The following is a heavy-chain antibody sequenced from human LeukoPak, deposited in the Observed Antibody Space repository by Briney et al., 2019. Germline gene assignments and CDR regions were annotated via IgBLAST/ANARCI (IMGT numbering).Heavy chain of an antibody. CDR1: GGSFGGYY. CDR3: ARNSAYSTSSGINA. J-gene: IGHJ4*02. D-gene: IGHD6-6*01. CDR2: INESGGT. V-gene: IGHV4-34*01. Sequence: SETLSLTCVVYGGSFGGYYWSWTRQPPGKGLEWIGEINESGGTNYNPSLKSRVTMSVDTSKKQFSLKLSAVTAADTAVYYCARNSAYSTSSGINAWGQGTLVTVSS.